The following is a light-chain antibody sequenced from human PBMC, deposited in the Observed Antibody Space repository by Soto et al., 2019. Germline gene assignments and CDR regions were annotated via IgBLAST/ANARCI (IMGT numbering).Light chain of an antibody. V-gene: IGKV3-15*01. CDR2: GAS. CDR1: QSVNKAY. Sequence: IVLAQSPGPFAMSPGDRPNLSCRASQSVNKAYLVWYQVKPGQAPRRLIYGASTRATGIPARFSGSGSGTEFTLTISSLQSEDFAVYYCQQYNNWPPTFGQGTKVDIK. CDR3: QQYNNWPPT. J-gene: IGKJ1*01.